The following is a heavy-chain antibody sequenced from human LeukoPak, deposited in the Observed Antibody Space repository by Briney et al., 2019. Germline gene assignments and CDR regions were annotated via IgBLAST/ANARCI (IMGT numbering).Heavy chain of an antibody. Sequence: GGSLRLSCSVSGFTFGVYALHWVRQAPGKGLEWISGISGSGASTYYADSVKGRFTISRDDSRNTLYLQMNSLRGDDTAVYYCAKDVGKWESLHFFDYWGQGTLVTVSS. J-gene: IGHJ4*02. D-gene: IGHD1-26*01. V-gene: IGHV3-23*01. CDR2: ISGSGAST. CDR3: AKDVGKWESLHFFDY. CDR1: GFTFGVYA.